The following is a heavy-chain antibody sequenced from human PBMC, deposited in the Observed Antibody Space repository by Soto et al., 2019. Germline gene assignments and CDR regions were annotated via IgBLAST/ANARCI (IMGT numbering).Heavy chain of an antibody. J-gene: IGHJ5*01. D-gene: IGHD3-22*01. CDR2: ISDSGST. Sequence: SETLSLTCTVSGGSISHGYYWSWIRQHPGKGLEWIGSISDSGSTAYNPSLKSRLTISVDTSKNQFSLILRSVTVPDTAVYYCARRDRSGFSYWLDSWRQPTPATVSS. V-gene: IGHV4-31*03. CDR1: GGSISHGYY. CDR3: ARRDRSGFSYWLDS.